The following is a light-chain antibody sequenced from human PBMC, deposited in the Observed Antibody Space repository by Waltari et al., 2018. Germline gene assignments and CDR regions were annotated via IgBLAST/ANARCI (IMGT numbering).Light chain of an antibody. J-gene: IGLJ1*01. CDR1: KIGSKN. V-gene: IGLV3-21*02. CDR3: QVWDSGSDHYV. CDR2: DDG. Sequence: SYVLTQPPSVSVAPGQTARITCDGNKIGSKNVHWYQQKPGQAPVLVVYDDGDRPSGIPERVSGSNSGNTATLTISRVDAGDEADYYCQVWDSGSDHYVFGTVTKVTVL.